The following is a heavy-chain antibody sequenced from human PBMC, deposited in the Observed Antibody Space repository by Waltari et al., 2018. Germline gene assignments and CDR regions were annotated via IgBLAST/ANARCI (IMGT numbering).Heavy chain of an antibody. CDR2: INHSGNI. Sequence: QVQLQQWGAGLLQPTETLSLTCAVSGGSFSGYYWGWVRQPPGKGLEWIGEINHSGNITRNPSRRSRVSMFVDTSKSQFSLEMHSVTAADTAVYYCVRLEDCSGPGGNCYSGDSFAMDVWGQGTTVTVSS. CDR1: GGSFSGYY. D-gene: IGHD2-15*01. J-gene: IGHJ6*02. V-gene: IGHV4-34*01. CDR3: VRLEDCSGPGGNCYSGDSFAMDV.